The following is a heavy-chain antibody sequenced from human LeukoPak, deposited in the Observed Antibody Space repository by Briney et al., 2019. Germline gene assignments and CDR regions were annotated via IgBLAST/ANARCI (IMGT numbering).Heavy chain of an antibody. Sequence: SVKVSCKASGGTFSSYAISWVRQAPGQGLEWMGGIIPIFGTANYAQKFQGRVTITADESTSTAYMELTSLTTDDTAIYYCARVPSSAHQMFSSDYWGQGTLVTVSS. CDR3: ARVPSSAHQMFSSDY. V-gene: IGHV1-69*01. D-gene: IGHD2-2*01. CDR1: GGTFSSYA. J-gene: IGHJ4*02. CDR2: IIPIFGTA.